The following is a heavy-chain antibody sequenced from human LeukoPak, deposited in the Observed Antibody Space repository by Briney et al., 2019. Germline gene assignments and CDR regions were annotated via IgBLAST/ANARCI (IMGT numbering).Heavy chain of an antibody. V-gene: IGHV3-33*01. Sequence: GGSLRLSCAASGFSFSTYTMHWVRQAPGKGLEWVAVIWYDGRNQYYGDSVKGRFTISRDNPKYTLHLQMNRVRAEDTAVYFCARAWVAHSGSYNFDYWGPGTLVTVSS. J-gene: IGHJ4*02. CDR3: ARAWVAHSGSYNFDY. CDR1: GFSFSTYT. D-gene: IGHD1-26*01. CDR2: IWYDGRNQ.